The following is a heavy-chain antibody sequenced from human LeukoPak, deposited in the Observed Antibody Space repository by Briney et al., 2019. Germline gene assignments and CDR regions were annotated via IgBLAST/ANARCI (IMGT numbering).Heavy chain of an antibody. Sequence: ASVKVSCKASGYTFTAYYMHWVRQAPGQGLEWMGWINPNSGGTNFAQKFQGRVTMTRDTSITTAYMELSSLKSDDTAVYYCARIYCSSTSCYHFDYWGQGTLVTVFS. CDR2: INPNSGGT. CDR1: GYTFTAYY. CDR3: ARIYCSSTSCYHFDY. V-gene: IGHV1-2*02. D-gene: IGHD2-2*01. J-gene: IGHJ4*02.